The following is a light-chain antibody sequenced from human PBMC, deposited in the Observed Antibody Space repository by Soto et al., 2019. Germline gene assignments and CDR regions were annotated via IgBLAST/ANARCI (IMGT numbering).Light chain of an antibody. CDR3: CSYAGSFTLL. Sequence: QSALTQPRSVSGSPGQSVTISCTGTSSDVGRYNYVSWYQQHPGKAPQLMIYDVSKRPSGVPDRFSASKSGNTASLTISGLQAEDEADYYCCSYAGSFTLLFGGGTQLTVL. V-gene: IGLV2-11*01. CDR1: SSDVGRYNY. CDR2: DVS. J-gene: IGLJ2*01.